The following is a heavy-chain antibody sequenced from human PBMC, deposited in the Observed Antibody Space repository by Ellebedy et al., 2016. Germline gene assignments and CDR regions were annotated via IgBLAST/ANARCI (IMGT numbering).Heavy chain of an antibody. V-gene: IGHV4-59*08. Sequence: SETLSLTCTVSGDSISSFYWSWIRQPPGKGLEWIGYIYYSGSTNYKPSLKSRVTISVDTSKNQFSLKLSSVTAADTAVYYCARSGPTVTTCFDYWGQGTLVTVSS. D-gene: IGHD4-17*01. CDR2: IYYSGST. CDR3: ARSGPTVTTCFDY. J-gene: IGHJ4*02. CDR1: GDSISSFY.